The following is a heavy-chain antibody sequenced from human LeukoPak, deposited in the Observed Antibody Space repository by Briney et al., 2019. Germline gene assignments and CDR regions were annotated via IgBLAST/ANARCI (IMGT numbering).Heavy chain of an antibody. CDR3: AKASSGSYWGGYFDY. D-gene: IGHD1-26*01. J-gene: IGHJ4*02. V-gene: IGHV3-30*18. CDR2: ISYDGINK. Sequence: PGGSLRLSCAGSGFTFSSYAMHWVRQAPGKGLEWVAVISYDGINKYYADAVKGRFTISRDNSKNTLYLQMNSLRAEDAAVFYCAKASSGSYWGGYFDYWGQGALVTVSS. CDR1: GFTFSSYA.